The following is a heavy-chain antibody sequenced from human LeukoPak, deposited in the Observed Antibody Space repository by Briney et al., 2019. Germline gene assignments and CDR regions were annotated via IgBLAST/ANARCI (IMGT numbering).Heavy chain of an antibody. CDR2: LYSDGTT. Sequence: GGSLRLSCAASRFTVSSNYMGWVRQAPGKGLEWVSVLYSDGTTYYPDSVKGRFTISRDNSQNPLYLQLDSLRAEDTAVYYCARLYDRSAYGAFDIWGQGTMVTVSS. CDR3: ARLYDRSAYGAFDI. D-gene: IGHD3-22*01. V-gene: IGHV3-66*02. CDR1: RFTVSSNY. J-gene: IGHJ3*02.